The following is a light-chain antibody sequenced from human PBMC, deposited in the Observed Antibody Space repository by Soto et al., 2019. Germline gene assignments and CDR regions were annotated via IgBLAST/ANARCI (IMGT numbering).Light chain of an antibody. V-gene: IGLV1-40*01. J-gene: IGLJ2*01. CDR1: SSNIGAGYD. CDR2: ANS. CDR3: QSYDSSLSGVV. Sequence: VLTQPPSVSGAPGQRVTISCTGSSSNIGAGYDVHWYQQLPGTAPKLLIYANSNRPSGVPDRFSGSKSGASASLAITGLQAEDEADYYCQSYDSSLSGVVFGGGTKLTVL.